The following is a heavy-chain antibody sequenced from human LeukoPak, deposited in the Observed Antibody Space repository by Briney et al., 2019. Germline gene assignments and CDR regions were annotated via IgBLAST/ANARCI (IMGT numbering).Heavy chain of an antibody. CDR3: ARDRGDIRGDAFDI. CDR1: GFTFSSYS. V-gene: IGHV3-21*01. CDR2: ISSSSSYI. J-gene: IGHJ3*02. D-gene: IGHD3-9*01. Sequence: GGSLRLSCAASGFTFSSYSMNWVRQAPGKGLEWVSSISSSSSYIYYADSVKGRFTISRDNAKNSLYLQMNSLRAEDTAVYYCARDRGDIRGDAFDIWGQGTMVTVSS.